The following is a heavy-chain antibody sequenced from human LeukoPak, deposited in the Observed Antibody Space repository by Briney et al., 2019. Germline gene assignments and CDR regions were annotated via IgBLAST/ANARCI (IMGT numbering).Heavy chain of an antibody. CDR1: GGSISFYY. Sequence: SETLSLTCTVSGGSISFYYWTWIRQPPGKGLEWIGYIFYNGSTNYNPSLKRRLTISVDTSKNQFSLKLRSVTAADTAMYYCARVFFTFNNWFDPWGQGTLVTVSS. CDR2: IFYNGST. CDR3: ARVFFTFNNWFDP. J-gene: IGHJ5*02. V-gene: IGHV4-59*12. D-gene: IGHD3-16*01.